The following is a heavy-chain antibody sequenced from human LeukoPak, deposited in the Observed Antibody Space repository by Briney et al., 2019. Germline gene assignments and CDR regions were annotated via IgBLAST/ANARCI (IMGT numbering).Heavy chain of an antibody. CDR3: ARHDEYSRSWEDP. Sequence: GTLSLTCTLSGGSTSSSSYYWGCTRHPPGKGIELIRSIYYNGSTYYNRSLKSRVTISVDTSTSTFCLKMSSVTAADTGVYYCARHDEYSRSWEDPWGQGALVTVSS. CDR2: IYYNGST. J-gene: IGHJ5*02. CDR1: GGSTSSSSYY. V-gene: IGHV4-39*01. D-gene: IGHD6-13*01.